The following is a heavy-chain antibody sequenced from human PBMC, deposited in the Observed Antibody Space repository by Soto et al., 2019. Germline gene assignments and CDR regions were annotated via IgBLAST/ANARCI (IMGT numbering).Heavy chain of an antibody. D-gene: IGHD2-8*02. CDR2: INHSGST. CDR1: GGSFSGYY. CDR3: ARDKITGLFDY. Sequence: QVQLQQWGAGLLKPSETLSLTCAVYGGSFSGYYWTWIRQPPGTGLEWIGEINHSGSTNYNPSLKSRVTISADTSKNQFSLKLTSVTAADTAVYYCARDKITGLFDYWGQGTLVTASS. J-gene: IGHJ4*02. V-gene: IGHV4-34*01.